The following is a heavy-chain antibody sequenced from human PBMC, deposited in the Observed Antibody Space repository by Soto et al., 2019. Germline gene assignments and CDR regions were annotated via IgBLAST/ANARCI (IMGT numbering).Heavy chain of an antibody. J-gene: IGHJ4*02. Sequence: LILSCAASGFTFSSYAMSWVRQAPGKGLEWVSAISGSGGSTYYADSVKGRFTISRDNSKNTLYLQMNSLRAEDTAVYYCAKGNTIFGVVPDYWGQGTLVTVS. CDR1: GFTFSSYA. CDR2: ISGSGGST. D-gene: IGHD3-3*01. CDR3: AKGNTIFGVVPDY. V-gene: IGHV3-23*01.